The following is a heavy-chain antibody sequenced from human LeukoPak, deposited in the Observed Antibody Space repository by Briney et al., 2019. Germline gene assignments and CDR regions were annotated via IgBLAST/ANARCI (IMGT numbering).Heavy chain of an antibody. CDR2: TYYSGSS. V-gene: IGHV4-59*03. Sequence: SETLSLTCTVSGGSISSYYWTWIRQPPGKGLEWIGYTYYSGSSNYNPSLKSRVSISVDTSKNQFSLNLSAVTAADTAVHYCAGGGQWLAFDYWGQGTLFTVSS. CDR3: AGGGQWLAFDY. CDR1: GGSISSYY. J-gene: IGHJ4*02. D-gene: IGHD6-19*01.